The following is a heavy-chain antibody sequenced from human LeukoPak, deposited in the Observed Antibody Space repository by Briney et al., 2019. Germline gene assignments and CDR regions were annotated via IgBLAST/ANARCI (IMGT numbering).Heavy chain of an antibody. V-gene: IGHV1-18*01. CDR2: ISAYNGNT. CDR1: GYTFSNFG. D-gene: IGHD6-19*01. Sequence: ASVTVSCKASGYTFSNFGISWVRQAPGQRLGWMGWISAYNGNTNYAQKLQGRVTMTTDTSTSTAYMELRSLRSDDTAVYYCASSENWYSSGWYPNDYWGQGTLVTVSS. CDR3: ASSENWYSSGWYPNDY. J-gene: IGHJ4*02.